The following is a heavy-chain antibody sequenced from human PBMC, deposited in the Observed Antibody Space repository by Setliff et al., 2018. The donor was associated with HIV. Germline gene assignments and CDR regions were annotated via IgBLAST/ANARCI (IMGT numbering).Heavy chain of an antibody. J-gene: IGHJ6*03. CDR1: GFTFSVYG. CDR2: IWYDGGRK. CDR3: ARGCSGGSCSPTYYYFFMDV. D-gene: IGHD2-15*01. V-gene: IGHV3-33*01. Sequence: GGSLRLSCEGSGFTFSVYGMHWVRQAPGKGLEWVAVIWYDGGRKHYADSVKGRFTISRDDSNNTLYLQLNSLGPEDTAVYYCARGCSGGSCSPTYYYFFMDVWGKGTTVTVSS.